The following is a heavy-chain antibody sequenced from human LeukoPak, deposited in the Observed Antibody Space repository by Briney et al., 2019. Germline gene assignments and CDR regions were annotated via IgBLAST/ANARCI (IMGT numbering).Heavy chain of an antibody. CDR3: ARGPSGYHNT. J-gene: IGHJ4*02. CDR1: GFTFDDYA. CDR2: ISGSGGST. V-gene: IGHV3-23*01. D-gene: IGHD5-12*01. Sequence: QSGGSLRLSCAASGFTFDDYAMHWVRQAPGKGLEWVSAISGSGGSTYYADSVKGRFTISRDNSKNTLYLQMNSLRAEDTAVYYCARGPSGYHNTGGQGTLVTVSS.